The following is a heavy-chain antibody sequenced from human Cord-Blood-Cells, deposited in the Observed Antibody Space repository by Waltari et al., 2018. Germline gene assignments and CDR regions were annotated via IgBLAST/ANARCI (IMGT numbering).Heavy chain of an antibody. V-gene: IGHV1-18*01. CDR3: ARDPSGSYYYYGMDV. Sequence: QVQLVQSGAEVKKPGASVKVSCKASGYTFTSYGISWVRQAPGQGLEWMGWISAYNGNTNYAQKLQGRVTMTTDTSTGTAYMELRSLRSDDTAVYYCARDPSGSYYYYGMDVWGQGTTVTVSS. J-gene: IGHJ6*02. CDR1: GYTFTSYG. D-gene: IGHD1-26*01. CDR2: ISAYNGNT.